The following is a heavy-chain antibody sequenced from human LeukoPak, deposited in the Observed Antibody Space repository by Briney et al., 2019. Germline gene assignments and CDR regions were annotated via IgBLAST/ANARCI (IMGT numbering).Heavy chain of an antibody. CDR1: GYTFTTYY. CDR3: ARQSVRPGASPLFDY. D-gene: IGHD1-14*01. Sequence: ASVKVSCKVSGYTFTTYYMHWVRQAPGQGLEWMGIINGGAGSTTYAQQFQGRVTMTRDTSTSTVYMEVSSLRSEGTAVYYCARQSVRPGASPLFDYWGQGTLVTVSS. CDR2: INGGAGST. V-gene: IGHV1-46*01. J-gene: IGHJ4*02.